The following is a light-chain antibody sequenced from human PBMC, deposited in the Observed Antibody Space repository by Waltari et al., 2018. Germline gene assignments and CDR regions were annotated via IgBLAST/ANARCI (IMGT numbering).Light chain of an antibody. V-gene: IGKV3-15*01. CDR2: GAS. CDR3: QQYNNWPPSWT. Sequence: EIAMTQSPATLSVSPGERATLSCRGSPSVSNNLAWYQQKPDQAPRLLIYGASTRATGIPARFSGSGSGTEFTLTISSLQSEDFAVYYCQQYNNWPPSWTFGQGTKVEIK. CDR1: PSVSNN. J-gene: IGKJ1*01.